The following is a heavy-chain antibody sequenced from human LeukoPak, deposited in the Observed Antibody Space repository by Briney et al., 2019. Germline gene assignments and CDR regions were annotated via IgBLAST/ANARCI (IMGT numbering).Heavy chain of an antibody. Sequence: GGSLRLSCAASGFTFSSYAMSWVRQAPGKGLEWVSAISSTGGRTYYADSVKGRFTISRDNSRNTVYLQMNSLRAEDTAVFYCARSGSGYFDYWGQGSLVTVSS. V-gene: IGHV3-23*01. CDR2: ISSTGGRT. J-gene: IGHJ4*02. CDR3: ARSGSGYFDY. CDR1: GFTFSSYA.